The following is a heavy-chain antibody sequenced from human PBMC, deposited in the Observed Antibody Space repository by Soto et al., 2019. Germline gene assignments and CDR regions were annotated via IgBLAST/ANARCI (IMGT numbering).Heavy chain of an antibody. J-gene: IGHJ4*02. CDR2: ISPFNGHT. D-gene: IGHD1-26*01. CDR1: GYTFTNYV. Sequence: HVQLVQSGGEVKKPGASVKVSCKPSGYTFTNYVISWVRQAPGQGLEYMGWISPFNGHTKYAQKFQGRVNLTTETSTSTAYMELRSLINDDTAVYYCARDAGSESYLAYWGQGTLVSVSS. CDR3: ARDAGSESYLAY. V-gene: IGHV1-18*01.